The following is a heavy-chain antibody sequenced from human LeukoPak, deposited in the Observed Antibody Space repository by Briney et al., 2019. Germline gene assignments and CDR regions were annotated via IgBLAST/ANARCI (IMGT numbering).Heavy chain of an antibody. CDR2: IHYLGNT. V-gene: IGHV4-38-2*01. Sequence: SETLSLTCAVAGFSVRESNYWGWIRQPPRKGLEWIGNIHYLGNTYYNPSLKNRVTISLDTSKNQFSLKLSSVTAADTAVYYCARVLIVVVTEENDAFDIWGQGTMVTVSS. D-gene: IGHD2-21*02. CDR1: GFSVRESNY. J-gene: IGHJ3*02. CDR3: ARVLIVVVTEENDAFDI.